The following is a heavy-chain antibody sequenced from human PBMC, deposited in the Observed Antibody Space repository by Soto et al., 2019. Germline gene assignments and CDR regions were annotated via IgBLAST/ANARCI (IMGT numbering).Heavy chain of an antibody. CDR2: ISSNGGST. CDR1: GFTFSSYA. J-gene: IGHJ4*02. Sequence: PGGSLRLSCSASGFTFSSYAMHWVRQAPGKGLEYVSAISSNGGSTYYADSVKGRFTISRDNSKNTLYLQMGSLRAEDTAVYYCVKDRRNVLLWFGELLDYWGQGTLVTVSS. D-gene: IGHD3-10*01. V-gene: IGHV3-64D*06. CDR3: VKDRRNVLLWFGELLDY.